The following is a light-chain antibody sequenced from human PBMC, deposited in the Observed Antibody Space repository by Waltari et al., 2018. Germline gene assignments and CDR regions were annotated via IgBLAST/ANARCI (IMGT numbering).Light chain of an antibody. Sequence: QSALTQPASVSGSPGQSITISCTGVSNDVGTDNLVAWYQQYPGKAPKLMIYGASKRPSGVSNRFSGSKSGNTASLTISGLQAEDEADYFCCSYVGSSTSYVFGIGTKVTVL. CDR3: CSYVGSSTSYV. CDR2: GAS. V-gene: IGLV2-23*01. J-gene: IGLJ1*01. CDR1: SNDVGTDNL.